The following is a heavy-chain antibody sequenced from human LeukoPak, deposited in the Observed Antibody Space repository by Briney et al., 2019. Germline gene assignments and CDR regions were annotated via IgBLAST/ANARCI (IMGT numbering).Heavy chain of an antibody. Sequence: HPGGSLRLSCAASGFTFSSYAMSWVRQAPGKGLEWVSAISGSGGSTYYADSVKGRFTISRDNSKNTLYLQMNSLRAEDTAVYYCAKGRLGIGDYFDYWGQGTLVTVSS. CDR1: GFTFSSYA. D-gene: IGHD7-27*01. V-gene: IGHV3-23*01. CDR2: ISGSGGST. CDR3: AKGRLGIGDYFDY. J-gene: IGHJ4*02.